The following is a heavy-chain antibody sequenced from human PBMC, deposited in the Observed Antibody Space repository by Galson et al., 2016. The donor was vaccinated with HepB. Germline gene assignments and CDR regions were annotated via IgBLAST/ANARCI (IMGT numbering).Heavy chain of an antibody. Sequence: TLSLTCTVSGDSISSGDYYWSWLRQPPGKGLEWIGYIYYSGSTYYNPSLKSRVATSIDTSKSQFSLKLTSVTAADTAVYYCARGPGGFRPFDPWGQGTLVTVSS. CDR1: GDSISSGDYY. J-gene: IGHJ5*02. V-gene: IGHV4-30-4*01. D-gene: IGHD1-14*01. CDR3: ARGPGGFRPFDP. CDR2: IYYSGST.